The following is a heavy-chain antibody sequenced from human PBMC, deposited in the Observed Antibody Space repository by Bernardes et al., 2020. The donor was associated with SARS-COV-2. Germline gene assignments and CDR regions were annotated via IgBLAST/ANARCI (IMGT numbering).Heavy chain of an antibody. CDR1: GYTFTDYY. Sequence: ASVKVSCKASGYTFTDYYMHWVRQAPGQGLEWMGWINPNSGGTNYAQKFQGRVTMTRDTSISTAYMELSRLRSDDTAVYYCARHKGESHTIFGWFDPWGQGTLVTVSS. V-gene: IGHV1-2*02. CDR3: ARHKGESHTIFGWFDP. J-gene: IGHJ5*02. CDR2: INPNSGGT. D-gene: IGHD3-3*01.